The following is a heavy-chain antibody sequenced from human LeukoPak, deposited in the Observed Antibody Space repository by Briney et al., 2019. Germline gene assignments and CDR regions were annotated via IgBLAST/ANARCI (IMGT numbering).Heavy chain of an antibody. CDR1: GFTFSSCA. V-gene: IGHV3-23*01. CDR2: ISGSGGST. CDR3: AKIWAPVYNDFWSDYSPYYFDY. J-gene: IGHJ4*02. D-gene: IGHD3-3*01. Sequence: GGSLRLSCAASGFTFSSCAMSWVRQAPGKGLEWVSTISGSGGSTYYADSVKGRFTIFRDNSKNTLYLQVNSLRAEDTAVYYCAKIWAPVYNDFWSDYSPYYFDYWGQGTLVTVSS.